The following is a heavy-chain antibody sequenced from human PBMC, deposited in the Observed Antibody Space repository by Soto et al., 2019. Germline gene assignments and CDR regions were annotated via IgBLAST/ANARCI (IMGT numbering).Heavy chain of an antibody. CDR2: IWYDGSNK. Sequence: GGSLRLSCAASGFTFSSYGMHWVRQAPGKGLEWVAVIWYDGSNKYYADSVKGRFTISRDNSKNTLYLQMNSLRAEDTAVYYCERARDSWGLGDFDYWGQGTLVTVSS. CDR3: ERARDSWGLGDFDY. V-gene: IGHV3-33*01. CDR1: GFTFSSYG. J-gene: IGHJ4*02. D-gene: IGHD7-27*01.